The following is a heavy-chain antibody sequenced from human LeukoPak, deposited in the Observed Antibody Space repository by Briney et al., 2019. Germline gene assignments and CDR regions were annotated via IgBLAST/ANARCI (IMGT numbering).Heavy chain of an antibody. J-gene: IGHJ4*02. Sequence: PGGSLRLSCAASGFTFSSYSMNWVRQAPGKGLEWVSYISSSSSAIYYADSVKGRFPISRDNAKNSLYLQRNSLRDEDTAVYYCARLWFGELFWGQGTLVTVSS. CDR2: ISSSSSAI. CDR1: GFTFSSYS. CDR3: ARLWFGELF. V-gene: IGHV3-48*02. D-gene: IGHD3-10*01.